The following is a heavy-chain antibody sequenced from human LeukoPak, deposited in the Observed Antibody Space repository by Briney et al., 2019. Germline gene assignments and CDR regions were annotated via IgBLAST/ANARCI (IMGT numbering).Heavy chain of an antibody. CDR3: ATDLRMEWPAA. D-gene: IGHD3-3*01. V-gene: IGHV1-3*04. CDR2: ISTANGYT. CDR1: GYTFTSYM. J-gene: IGHJ4*02. Sequence: GASVKVSCKASGYTFTSYMMHWVRQAPGQGLEWMGWISTANGYTKYSQKFQGRVTIIRDTSASTVYMELRDLRSEDTTVYYCATDLRMEWPAAWGQGTLVTVSS.